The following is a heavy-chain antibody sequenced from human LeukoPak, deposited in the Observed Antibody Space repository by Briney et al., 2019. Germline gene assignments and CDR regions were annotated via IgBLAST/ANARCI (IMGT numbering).Heavy chain of an antibody. J-gene: IGHJ4*02. D-gene: IGHD3-22*01. Sequence: ASVKVSCKASGYTFTSYYMHWVRQAPGQGLEWMGWINPNSGGTNYAQKFQGRVTMTRDTSISTAYMELSRLRSDDTAVYYCARARGYYDREFDYWGQGTLVTVSS. CDR2: INPNSGGT. CDR3: ARARGYYDREFDY. V-gene: IGHV1-2*02. CDR1: GYTFTSYY.